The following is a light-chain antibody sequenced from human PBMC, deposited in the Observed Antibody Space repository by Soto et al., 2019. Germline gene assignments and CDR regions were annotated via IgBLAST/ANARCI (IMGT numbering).Light chain of an antibody. Sequence: EIVVTQSPGTLSLSPGDRATLSCRTSQTISNFHLAWYQQKPGRSPRLLIYGTSTRATGGIADRFSGSGSGTDFTLTISRLVPEDFAVYYCQYYGSSITFGGGTTVEIK. CDR3: QYYGSSIT. J-gene: IGKJ4*01. CDR1: QTISNFH. CDR2: GTS. V-gene: IGKV3-20*01.